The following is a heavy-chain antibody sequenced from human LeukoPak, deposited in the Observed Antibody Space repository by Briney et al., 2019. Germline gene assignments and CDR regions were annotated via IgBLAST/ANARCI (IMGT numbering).Heavy chain of an antibody. Sequence: ASVKVSCKASGYTFTSYYMHWVRQAPGQGLEWMGIINPSGGSTSYAQKFQGRVTMTRDTSTSTAYMELSSLTSDDTAVYFCARSAEHCNNGVCFTDYYMDVWGKGTTVTVSS. V-gene: IGHV1-46*01. CDR2: INPSGGST. CDR3: ARSAEHCNNGVCFTDYYMDV. CDR1: GYTFTSYY. J-gene: IGHJ6*03. D-gene: IGHD2-8*01.